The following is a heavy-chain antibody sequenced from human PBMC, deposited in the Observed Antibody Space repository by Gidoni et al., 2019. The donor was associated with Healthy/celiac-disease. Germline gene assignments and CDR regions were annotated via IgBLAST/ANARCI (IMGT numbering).Heavy chain of an antibody. CDR3: ARTYYDFWSGYQVFDY. Sequence: QLQLQESGPGLVKPSETLSLTCTVSGCSISSSSYYWGWIRQPPGKGLEWIGSIYYSGSTYYNPSLKSRVTISVDTSKNQFSLKLSSVTAADTAVYYCARTYYDFWSGYQVFDYWGQGTLVTVSS. CDR1: GCSISSSSYY. V-gene: IGHV4-39*01. J-gene: IGHJ4*02. D-gene: IGHD3-3*01. CDR2: IYYSGST.